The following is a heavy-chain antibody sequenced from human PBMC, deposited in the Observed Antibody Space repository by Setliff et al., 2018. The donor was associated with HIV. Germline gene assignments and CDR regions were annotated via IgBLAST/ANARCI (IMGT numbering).Heavy chain of an antibody. Sequence: SETLSLTCAVYGGSFSGHYWSWIRQPPGKGMEWIGEVNHRGSTNYNPSLKSRVTISVDKSKNQFSLKLSSVTAADTAVYYCARSITMIIVAPGAFDIWGQGTMVTVSS. J-gene: IGHJ3*02. CDR3: ARSITMIIVAPGAFDI. V-gene: IGHV4-34*01. CDR1: GGSFSGHY. D-gene: IGHD3-22*01. CDR2: VNHRGST.